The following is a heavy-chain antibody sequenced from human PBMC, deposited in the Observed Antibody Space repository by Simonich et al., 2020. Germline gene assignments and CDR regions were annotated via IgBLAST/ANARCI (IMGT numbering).Heavy chain of an antibody. D-gene: IGHD6-13*01. Sequence: QVQLQESGPGLVKPSETLSPTCAVSGYSTSSGYYWGGIRQPPGKGLEGRGSTYHSGSTYYNPSLKRRVTISVDTSKNQFSLKLSSVTAADTAVYYCARVGYSNYYYYGMDVWGQGTTVTVSS. CDR1: GYSTSSGYY. V-gene: IGHV4-38-2*01. J-gene: IGHJ6*02. CDR2: TYHSGST. CDR3: ARVGYSNYYYYGMDV.